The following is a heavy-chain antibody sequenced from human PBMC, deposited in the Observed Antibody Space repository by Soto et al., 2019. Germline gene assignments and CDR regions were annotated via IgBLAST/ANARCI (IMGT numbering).Heavy chain of an antibody. CDR1: GFTFSSYG. J-gene: IGHJ6*02. V-gene: IGHV3-33*01. CDR2: IWYDGSNK. Sequence: GGSLRLSCAASGFTFSSYGMHWVRQAPGKGLEWVAVIWYDGSNKYYADSVKGRFTISRDNSKNTLYLQMNSLRAEDTAVYYCAREYYDFWSGYAYYYYGMDVWGQGTTVTVSS. D-gene: IGHD3-3*01. CDR3: AREYYDFWSGYAYYYYGMDV.